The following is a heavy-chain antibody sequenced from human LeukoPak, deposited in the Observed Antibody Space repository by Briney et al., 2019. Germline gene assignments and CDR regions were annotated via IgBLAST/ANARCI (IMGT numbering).Heavy chain of an antibody. CDR3: AREILRGEAFDI. V-gene: IGHV4-59*01. CDR1: GGSISSYS. D-gene: IGHD3-10*01. J-gene: IGHJ3*02. Sequence: SETLSLTCTVSGGSISSYSWSWIRQPPGKGLEWIGCIYYSGSTNYNPSLKSRVTISVDTSKNQFSLKLSSVTAADTAVYYCAREILRGEAFDIWGQGTMVTVSS. CDR2: IYYSGST.